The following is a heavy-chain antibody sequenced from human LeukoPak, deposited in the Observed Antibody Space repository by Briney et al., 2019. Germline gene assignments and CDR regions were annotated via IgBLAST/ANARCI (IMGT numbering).Heavy chain of an antibody. CDR2: MYHSGST. Sequence: SETLSLTCSVSGYSISSAYYWGWIRPPPGKGLEWIGTMYHSGSTNYNPSLKSRVTISVDTSKIQFSLKLSSVTAADTAVYFCARHDLTHTTAYDYWGQGTLVTVSS. V-gene: IGHV4-38-2*02. J-gene: IGHJ4*02. CDR1: GYSISSAYY. D-gene: IGHD2-21*02. CDR3: ARHDLTHTTAYDY.